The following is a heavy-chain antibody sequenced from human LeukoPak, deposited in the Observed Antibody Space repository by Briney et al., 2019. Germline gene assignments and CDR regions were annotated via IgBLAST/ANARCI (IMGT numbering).Heavy chain of an antibody. V-gene: IGHV3-48*03. D-gene: IGHD3-22*01. J-gene: IGHJ3*01. Sequence: GGSLRLSCEASGFTFSSYEMNFVRQAPGKGLEWVSFISSSGRTITYADSVKGRFVISRDNVNSSLYLQMNSLRVEDTAIYYCVRQMVITTATNAFDVWGQGTMVTVTS. CDR2: ISSSGRTI. CDR1: GFTFSSYE. CDR3: VRQMVITTATNAFDV.